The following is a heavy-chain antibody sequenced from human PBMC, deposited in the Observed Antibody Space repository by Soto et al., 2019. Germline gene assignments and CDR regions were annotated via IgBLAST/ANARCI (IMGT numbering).Heavy chain of an antibody. Sequence: LETLSLTCTVSGGSISSSSYYWGWIRQLPGKGLEWIGSIFYSGSTYYNPSPRSRVTIYIDSSKNQFSLKLSSVTAADTAVYYCARHLVVAATTYNWFDLWGQGTLVTVSS. D-gene: IGHD2-15*01. V-gene: IGHV4-39*01. J-gene: IGHJ5*02. CDR1: GGSISSSSYY. CDR2: IFYSGST. CDR3: ARHLVVAATTYNWFDL.